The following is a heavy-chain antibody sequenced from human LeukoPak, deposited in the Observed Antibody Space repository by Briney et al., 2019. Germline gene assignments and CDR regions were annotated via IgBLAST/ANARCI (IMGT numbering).Heavy chain of an antibody. CDR1: GFAVSSTY. CDR2: IYSDGTT. D-gene: IGHD3-22*01. J-gene: IGHJ4*02. CDR3: VRDRGAYYYDTGY. V-gene: IGHV3-66*01. Sequence: PGGSLRLSCAASGFAVSSTYMNWVRQAPGKGLEWVSVIYSDGTTYYADSVKDRFTISRDSSKNTLYLQMNGLRAEDTAVYYCVRDRGAYYYDTGYWGQGILVTVSS.